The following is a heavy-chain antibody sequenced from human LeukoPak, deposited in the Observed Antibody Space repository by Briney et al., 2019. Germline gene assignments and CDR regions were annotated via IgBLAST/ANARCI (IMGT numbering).Heavy chain of an antibody. CDR3: ARGGDGYSSGYFYPDYFQH. Sequence: SETLSLTCTVSGGSISSYYWSWIRQPPGKGLEWIGYIYYSGSTNYNPSLKSRVTISVDTSKNQFSLKLSSVTAADTAVYYCARGGDGYSSGYFYPDYFQHWGQGTLVTVSS. CDR2: IYYSGST. V-gene: IGHV4-59*01. D-gene: IGHD3-22*01. J-gene: IGHJ1*01. CDR1: GGSISSYY.